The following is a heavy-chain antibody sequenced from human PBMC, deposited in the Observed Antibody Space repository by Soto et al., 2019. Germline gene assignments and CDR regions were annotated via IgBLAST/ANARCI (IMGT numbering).Heavy chain of an antibody. CDR3: ASSPYSSSWYNWFAP. Sequence: GSSVKVSCKASGYTFTSYYMHWVRQAPGQGLEWMGIINPSGGSTSYAQKFQGRVTMTRDTSTSTVYMELSSLRSEDTAVYYCASSPYSSSWYNWFAPWGQGTLVTVSS. CDR1: GYTFTSYY. V-gene: IGHV1-46*01. D-gene: IGHD6-13*01. J-gene: IGHJ5*02. CDR2: INPSGGST.